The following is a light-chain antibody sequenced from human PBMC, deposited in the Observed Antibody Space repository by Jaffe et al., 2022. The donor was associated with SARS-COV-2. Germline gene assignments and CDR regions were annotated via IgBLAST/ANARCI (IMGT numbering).Light chain of an antibody. CDR1: GSDVGSYNF. J-gene: IGLJ1*01. CDR3: SSYTGRNTI. Sequence: QSALTQPASVSGSPGQSITISCTGTGSDVGSYNFVSWYQQHPGKAPKLMIYEVNKRPSGVSNRFSGSKSGSTASLTISGLQAEDEGDYYCSSYTGRNTIFATGTQVTVL. CDR2: EVN. V-gene: IGLV2-23*02.